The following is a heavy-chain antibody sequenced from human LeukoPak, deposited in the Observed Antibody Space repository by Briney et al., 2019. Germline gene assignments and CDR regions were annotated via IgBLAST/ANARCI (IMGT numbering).Heavy chain of an antibody. D-gene: IGHD6-13*01. J-gene: IGHJ6*04. CDR2: ISGSGGST. CDR1: GFTFSSYA. Sequence: PGGSLRLSCAASGFTFSSYAMSWVRQAPGKGLEWVSAISGSGGSTYYADSVKGRFTISRDNSKNTLYLQMNSLRAEDTAVYYCAKEVGDSSRPYYYYYYGMDVWGKGTTVTVSS. CDR3: AKEVGDSSRPYYYYYYGMDV. V-gene: IGHV3-23*01.